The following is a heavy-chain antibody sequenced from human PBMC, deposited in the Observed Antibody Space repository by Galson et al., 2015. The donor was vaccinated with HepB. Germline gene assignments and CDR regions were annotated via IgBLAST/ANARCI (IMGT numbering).Heavy chain of an antibody. CDR1: GFTFTSSA. CDR2: IVVGSGNT. CDR3: AADRSNHFNWFDP. D-gene: IGHD2/OR15-2a*01. J-gene: IGHJ5*02. V-gene: IGHV1-58*02. Sequence: SVKVSCKASGFTFTSSAMQWVRQARGQRLEWIGWIVVGSGNTNYAQKFQERVTITRDMSTSTAYMELSSLRSEDTAVYYCAADRSNHFNWFDPWGQGTLVTVSS.